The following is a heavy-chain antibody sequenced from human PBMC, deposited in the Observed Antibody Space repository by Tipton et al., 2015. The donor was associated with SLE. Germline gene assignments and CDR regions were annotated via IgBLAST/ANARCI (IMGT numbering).Heavy chain of an antibody. CDR1: GFTFSSYS. J-gene: IGHJ3*02. V-gene: IGHV3-21*01. CDR3: ARSSTMIVVGGAFDI. D-gene: IGHD3-22*01. CDR2: ISSSSSYI. Sequence: SLRLSCAASGFTFSSYSMNWVRQAPGKGLEWVSSISSSSSYIYYAGSVKGRFTISRDNAKNSLYLQMNSLRAEDTAVYYCARSSTMIVVGGAFDIWGQGTMVTVSS.